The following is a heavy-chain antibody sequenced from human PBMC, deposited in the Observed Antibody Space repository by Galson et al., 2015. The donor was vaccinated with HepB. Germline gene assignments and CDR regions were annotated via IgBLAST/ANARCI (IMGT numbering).Heavy chain of an antibody. CDR3: ARAYTKYYYDSDAFDI. CDR1: GGTFSSYA. Sequence: QSGAEVKKPGESLRISCKASGGTFSSYAISWVRQAPGQGLEWMGGIIPIFGTANYAQKFQGRVTITADESTSTAYMELSSLRSEDTAVYYCARAYTKYYYDSDAFDIWGQGTMVTVSS. V-gene: IGHV1-69*01. CDR2: IIPIFGTA. J-gene: IGHJ3*02. D-gene: IGHD3-22*01.